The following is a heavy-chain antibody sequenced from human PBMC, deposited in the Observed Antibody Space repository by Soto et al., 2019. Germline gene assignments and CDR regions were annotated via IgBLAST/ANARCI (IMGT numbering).Heavy chain of an antibody. V-gene: IGHV3-23*01. CDR2: ISGSGGST. J-gene: IGHJ4*02. D-gene: IGHD3-22*01. CDR3: AKVPVRTMIVVVITPFDY. Sequence: GSLRLSCAASGFTFSSYAMSWVRQAPGKGLEWVSAISGSGGSTYYADSVKGRFTISRDNSKNTLYLQMNSLRAEDTAVYYCAKVPVRTMIVVVITPFDYWGQGTLVTVSS. CDR1: GFTFSSYA.